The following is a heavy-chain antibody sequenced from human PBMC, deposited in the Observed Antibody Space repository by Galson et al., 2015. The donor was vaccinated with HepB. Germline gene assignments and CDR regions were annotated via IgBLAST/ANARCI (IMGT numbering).Heavy chain of an antibody. J-gene: IGHJ3*02. CDR3: ATEACSGGSCYSPGDAFDI. D-gene: IGHD2-15*01. CDR2: VDPEDGET. Sequence: VKVSCKVSGYTFTDYYMHWVQQAPGKGLEWMGLVDPEDGETIYAEKFQGRVTITADTSTDTAYMELSSLRSEDTAVYYCATEACSGGSCYSPGDAFDIWGQGTMVTVSS. V-gene: IGHV1-69-2*01. CDR1: GYTFTDYY.